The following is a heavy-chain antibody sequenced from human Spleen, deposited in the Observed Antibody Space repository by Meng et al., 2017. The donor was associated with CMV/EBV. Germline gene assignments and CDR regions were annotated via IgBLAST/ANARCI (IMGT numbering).Heavy chain of an antibody. CDR2: ISSSGSTI. D-gene: IGHD3-3*01. CDR3: ARDPRPFWSGYFDSFDI. Sequence: GESLKISCAASGFTFSSYEMNWVRQAPGKGLEWVSYISSSGSTIYYADSVKGRFTISRDNAKNSLYLQMNSLRAEDTAVYYCARDPRPFWSGYFDSFDIWGQGTMVTVSS. J-gene: IGHJ3*02. V-gene: IGHV3-48*03. CDR1: GFTFSSYE.